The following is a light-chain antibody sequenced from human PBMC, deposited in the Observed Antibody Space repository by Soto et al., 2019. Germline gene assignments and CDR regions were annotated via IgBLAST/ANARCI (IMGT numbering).Light chain of an antibody. Sequence: EIMLTQSPGTLSLSPGDRATLSCRASQSFSNTYLVWYQQKPGQAHRLLIYGASSRASGTPDRFSGSGSGTDFTLTIDRLEPEDFALYYCQQFGNSPWTFGQGTKVEIK. CDR2: GAS. J-gene: IGKJ1*01. V-gene: IGKV3-20*01. CDR3: QQFGNSPWT. CDR1: QSFSNTY.